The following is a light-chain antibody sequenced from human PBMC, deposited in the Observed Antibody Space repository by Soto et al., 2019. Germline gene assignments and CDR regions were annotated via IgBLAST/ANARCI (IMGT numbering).Light chain of an antibody. CDR1: QDISKY. CDR3: QQYDSRLSWT. Sequence: DIQMTQSPPSLSASVGDRVTITCQASQDISKYVSWYQQKSGQAPKLLIYDASNLQGGVPSRFSGSGSGTDFTFIITSLQPEDVATYYCQQYDSRLSWTFGQGTKVEIK. V-gene: IGKV1-33*01. J-gene: IGKJ1*01. CDR2: DAS.